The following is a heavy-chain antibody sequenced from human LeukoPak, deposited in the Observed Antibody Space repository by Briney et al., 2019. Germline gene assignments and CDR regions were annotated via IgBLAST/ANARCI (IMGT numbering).Heavy chain of an antibody. CDR1: GGPISSSIHY. J-gene: IGHJ4*02. CDR3: ARQTTGSYQWTFDY. D-gene: IGHD1-26*01. CDR2: IHYTGTT. Sequence: SETLSLTCTASGGPISSSIHYWGWIRQPPGKGPEWIATIHYTGTTFYNPSLKSRVTIFVDTSENQFFLKLSSVIAADTAVYYCARQTTGSYQWTFDYWGQGALVTVSS. V-gene: IGHV4-39*01.